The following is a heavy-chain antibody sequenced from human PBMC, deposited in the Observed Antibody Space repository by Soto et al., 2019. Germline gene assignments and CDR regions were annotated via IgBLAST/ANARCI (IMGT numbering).Heavy chain of an antibody. CDR2: ISGSGGSR. D-gene: IGHD5-18*01. Sequence: LRLSCAASGFTFSSYAMSWVRQAPGKGLEWVSLISGSGGSRYYADSVKGRFTISRDNSKNTLYLQMNSLRADDTAVYYCAKVMVKNWFDPWGQGTLVTVSS. CDR3: AKVMVKNWFDP. J-gene: IGHJ5*02. CDR1: GFTFSSYA. V-gene: IGHV3-23*01.